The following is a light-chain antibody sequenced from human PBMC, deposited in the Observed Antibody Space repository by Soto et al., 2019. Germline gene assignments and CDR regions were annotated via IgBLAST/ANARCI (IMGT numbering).Light chain of an antibody. CDR2: EVT. CDR3: SSYAGFDRVV. Sequence: QSALTQPPSASGSPGQSVTISCTGTRSDVGYYNFVSWYQQHPGKAPKLMIYEVTKRPSGVPDRFSGSKSGNTASLTVSGLQAGDEADYYCSSYAGFDRVVFGGGTQLTVL. CDR1: RSDVGYYNF. J-gene: IGLJ2*01. V-gene: IGLV2-8*01.